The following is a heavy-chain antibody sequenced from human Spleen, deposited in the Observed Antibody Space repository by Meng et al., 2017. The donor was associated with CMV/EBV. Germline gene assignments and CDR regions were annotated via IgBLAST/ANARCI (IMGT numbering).Heavy chain of an antibody. Sequence: SYWGWLRQTPGQRLEWIACIYSRGSTYYEPSLTSRVTISVDTSRTQFSLKVPSVTAADTAMYYCARDRCSAASCYLVHVGTWFDPWGQGTLVTVSS. CDR3: ARDRCSAASCYLVHVGTWFDP. D-gene: IGHD2-2*01. CDR2: IYSRGST. V-gene: IGHV4-39*07. J-gene: IGHJ5*01. CDR1: SY.